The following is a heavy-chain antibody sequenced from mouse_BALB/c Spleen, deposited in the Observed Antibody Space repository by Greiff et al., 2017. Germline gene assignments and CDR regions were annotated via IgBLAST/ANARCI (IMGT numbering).Heavy chain of an antibody. V-gene: IGHV1S81*02. CDR3: ARPNYYGSSPYAMDY. CDR1: GYTFTSYW. Sequence: VQLQQPGAELVKPGASVKLSCKASGYTFTSYWMHWVKQRPGQGLEWIGEINPSNGRTNYNEKFKSKAKLTVDKSSSTAYMQLSSLTSEDSAVYYCARPNYYGSSPYAMDYWGQGTSVTVSS. J-gene: IGHJ4*01. D-gene: IGHD1-1*01. CDR2: INPSNGRT.